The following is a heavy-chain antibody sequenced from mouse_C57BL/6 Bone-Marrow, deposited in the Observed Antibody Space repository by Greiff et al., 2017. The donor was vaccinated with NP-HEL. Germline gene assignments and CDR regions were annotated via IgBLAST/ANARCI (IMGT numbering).Heavy chain of an antibody. CDR1: GYSITSGYY. Sequence: DVQLQESGPGLVKPSQSLSLTCSVTGYSITSGYYWNWIRQFPGNKLEWMGYISYDGSNNYNTTLKNRIPITRYTSKNPFFLKLNSVTTEDTATYYCASITTVVAPYAMDYWGQGTSVTVSS. V-gene: IGHV3-6*01. CDR2: ISYDGSN. CDR3: ASITTVVAPYAMDY. J-gene: IGHJ4*01. D-gene: IGHD1-1*01.